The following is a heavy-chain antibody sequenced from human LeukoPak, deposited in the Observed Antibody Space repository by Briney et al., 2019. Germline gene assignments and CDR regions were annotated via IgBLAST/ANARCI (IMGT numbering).Heavy chain of an antibody. V-gene: IGHV3-9*01. D-gene: IGHD3-10*01. CDR2: ISWNSGSI. CDR1: GFTFDDYA. J-gene: IGHJ3*02. Sequence: PGGSLRLSCTASGFTFDDYAMHWVRQGPGKGLEWVSGISWNSGSIGYADSVKGRFTISRDNAKNSLYLQMNSLRAEDTAVYYCARDAVGSNPGIWGQGTMVTVSS. CDR3: ARDAVGSNPGI.